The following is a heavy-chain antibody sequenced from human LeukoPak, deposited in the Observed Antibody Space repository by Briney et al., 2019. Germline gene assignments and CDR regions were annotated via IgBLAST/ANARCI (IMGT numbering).Heavy chain of an antibody. CDR1: GGSISSYY. V-gene: IGHV4-59*01. CDR2: IYYSGST. CDR3: ARDVYGYCSSTSCYGWFDP. D-gene: IGHD2-2*03. J-gene: IGHJ5*02. Sequence: SETLSLTCTVSGGSISSYYWSRIRQPPGKGLERIGYIYYSGSTNYNPSLKSRVTISVDTSKNQFSLKLSSVTAADTAVYYCARDVYGYCSSTSCYGWFDPWGQGTLVTVSS.